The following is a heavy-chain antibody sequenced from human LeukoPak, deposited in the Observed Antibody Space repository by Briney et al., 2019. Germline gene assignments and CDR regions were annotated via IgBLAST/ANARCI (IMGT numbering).Heavy chain of an antibody. CDR2: INHSGST. J-gene: IGHJ6*02. CDR1: GGSFSGYY. D-gene: IGHD3-3*01. Sequence: SETLSLTCAVYGGSFSGYYWSWIRQPPGKGLEWIGEINHSGSTNYNPSLKSRVTISVDTSKNQFSLKLSSVTAADTAVYYCARGRSGSFTIFGVVPAPMGVWGQGTTVTVSS. CDR3: ARGRSGSFTIFGVVPAPMGV. V-gene: IGHV4-34*01.